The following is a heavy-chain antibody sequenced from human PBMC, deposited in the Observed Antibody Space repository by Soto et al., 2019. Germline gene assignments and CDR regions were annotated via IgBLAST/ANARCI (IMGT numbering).Heavy chain of an antibody. J-gene: IGHJ4*02. CDR1: GFTFNKYS. CDR3: ARDLMPNDRGLGDLAY. V-gene: IGHV3-21*06. CDR2: ITSKTGDQ. Sequence: EVRLVESGGGLVKPGGSLRLSCAASGFTFNKYSMNWVRQAPGKGLEWASSITSKTGDQYYAHSVKGRFIISRDNTKNSLSLQVSSLTDEDTAVYYCARDLMPNDRGLGDLAYWGQGTLVTVSS. D-gene: IGHD3-22*01.